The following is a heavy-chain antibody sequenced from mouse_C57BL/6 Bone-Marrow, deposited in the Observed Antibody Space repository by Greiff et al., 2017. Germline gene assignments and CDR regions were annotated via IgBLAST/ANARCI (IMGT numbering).Heavy chain of an antibody. Sequence: VHLVESGAELARPGASVKLSCKASGYTFTSYGISWVKQRTGQGLEWIGEIYPRSGNTYYNEKFKGKATLTADKSSSTAYMELRSLTSEDSAVYFCAVLLRAGLAYWGQGTLVTVSA. J-gene: IGHJ3*01. CDR3: AVLLRAGLAY. CDR2: IYPRSGNT. CDR1: GYTFTSYG. D-gene: IGHD1-1*01. V-gene: IGHV1-81*01.